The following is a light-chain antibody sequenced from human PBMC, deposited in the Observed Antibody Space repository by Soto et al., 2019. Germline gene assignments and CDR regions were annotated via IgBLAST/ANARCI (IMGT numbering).Light chain of an antibody. Sequence: QSVLTQPPSASRTPGQRVTLPCSGSSSDIGSNSVNWYQQLPGAAPRLLIYANDHRPSGVPDRFSASESGTSASLAISGVRSEDEAVDYCASWSDSLNGWVFGGGTQLTVL. CDR1: SSDIGSNS. V-gene: IGLV1-44*01. J-gene: IGLJ3*02. CDR3: ASWSDSLNGWV. CDR2: AND.